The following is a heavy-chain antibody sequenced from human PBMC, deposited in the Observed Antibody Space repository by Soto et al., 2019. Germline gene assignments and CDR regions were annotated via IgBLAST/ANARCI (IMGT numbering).Heavy chain of an antibody. CDR3: AKDPIENYDFWSGYYTDAFDI. V-gene: IGHV3-23*01. Sequence: GGSLRLSCVASGFTFSSYAMSWVRQAPGKGLEWVSAISGSGGSTYYADSVKGRFTISRDNSKNTLYLQMNSLRAEDTAVYYCAKDPIENYDFWSGYYTDAFDIWGQGTMVTVSS. CDR1: GFTFSSYA. J-gene: IGHJ3*02. CDR2: ISGSGGST. D-gene: IGHD3-3*01.